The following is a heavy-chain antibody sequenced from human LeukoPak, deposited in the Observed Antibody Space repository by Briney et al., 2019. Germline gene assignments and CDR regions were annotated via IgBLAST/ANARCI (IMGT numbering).Heavy chain of an antibody. D-gene: IGHD3-10*01. CDR1: GYTFTSYG. CDR2: ISAYNGNT. V-gene: IGHV1-18*01. J-gene: IGHJ3*02. Sequence: GASVKVSCKASGYTFTSYGISWVRQAPGQGLEWMGWISAYNGNTNYAQKLQGRVTMTTDTSTSTAYMELRSLRSDDTAVYYCARDHYYGSGSSLAFDIWGQGTMVTVSS. CDR3: ARDHYYGSGSSLAFDI.